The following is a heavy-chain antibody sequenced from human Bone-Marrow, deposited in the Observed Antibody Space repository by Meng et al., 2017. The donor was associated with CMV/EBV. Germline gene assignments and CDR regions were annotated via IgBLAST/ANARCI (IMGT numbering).Heavy chain of an antibody. J-gene: IGHJ4*02. Sequence: ASVKVSCKASGYTFTSYDINWVRQATGQGLEWMGWMNPNSGNTGYAQKFQGRVTITRNTSISTAYMELSSLRSEDTAVYYCATETGGGSQNGVAGFDYWGQGTLVTVSS. CDR2: MNPNSGNT. D-gene: IGHD6-19*01. V-gene: IGHV1-8*03. CDR3: ATETGGGSQNGVAGFDY. CDR1: GYTFTSYD.